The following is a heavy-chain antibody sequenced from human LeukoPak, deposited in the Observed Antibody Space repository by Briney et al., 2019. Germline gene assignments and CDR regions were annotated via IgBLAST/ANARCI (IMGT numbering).Heavy chain of an antibody. CDR2: ISAYNGNT. J-gene: IGHJ6*04. Sequence: ASVKVSCKASGYTFTSYGISWVRQAPGQGLGWMGWISAYNGNTNYAQKLQGRVTMTTDTSTSTAYMELRSLRSDDTAVYYCATSYGSGSYYTQSYYYYGMDVWGKGTTVTVSS. V-gene: IGHV1-18*04. D-gene: IGHD3-10*01. CDR3: ATSYGSGSYYTQSYYYYGMDV. CDR1: GYTFTSYG.